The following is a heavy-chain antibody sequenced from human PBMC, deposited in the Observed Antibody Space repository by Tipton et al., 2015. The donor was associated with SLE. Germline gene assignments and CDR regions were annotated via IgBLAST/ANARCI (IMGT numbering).Heavy chain of an antibody. J-gene: IGHJ1*01. V-gene: IGHV4-38-2*02. Sequence: LRLSCTVSGYSISSSYYWGWIRQPPGKGLEWIGSIYYSGSTYYNPSLKSRVTISVDTSKNQFSLKLSSVTAADTAVYYCARGPGGELSAEYFQHWGQGTLVTVSS. D-gene: IGHD3-16*02. CDR3: ARGPGGELSAEYFQH. CDR1: GYSISSSYY. CDR2: IYYSGST.